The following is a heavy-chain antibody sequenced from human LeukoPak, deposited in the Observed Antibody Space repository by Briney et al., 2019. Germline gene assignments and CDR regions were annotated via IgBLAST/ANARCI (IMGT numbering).Heavy chain of an antibody. D-gene: IGHD4-23*01. CDR2: ISYDGIIK. J-gene: IGHJ4*02. Sequence: GGSLRLSCAASGFTFNSYAIHWVRQAPGKGLEWVAFISYDGIIKYYADSVKGRCTISRDNSKNTLYLQMNSLRAEDTAVYYCARAYGGFDYWGQGTLVTVSS. CDR1: GFTFNSYA. V-gene: IGHV3-30*14. CDR3: ARAYGGFDY.